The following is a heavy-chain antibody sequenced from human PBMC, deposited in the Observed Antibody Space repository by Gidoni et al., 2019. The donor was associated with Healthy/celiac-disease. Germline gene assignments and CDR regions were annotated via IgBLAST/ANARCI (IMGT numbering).Heavy chain of an antibody. V-gene: IGHV4-30-4*01. CDR3: ASATYYFWSGHTGDYYYYGMDV. CDR2: IYYRGST. J-gene: IGHJ6*02. Sequence: QVQLQESGPGLVKHSQTLSLTCTVSGGSISSGDYYWSWIRPPPGKGLEWIGYIYYRGSTYYNPSLMSRVIISVATSKNQVSLKLSSVTAADTAVYYCASATYYFWSGHTGDYYYYGMDVWGQGTTVTVSS. D-gene: IGHD3-3*01. CDR1: GGSISSGDYY.